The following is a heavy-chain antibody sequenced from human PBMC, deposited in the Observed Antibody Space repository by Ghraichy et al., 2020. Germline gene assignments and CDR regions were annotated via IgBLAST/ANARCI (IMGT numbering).Heavy chain of an antibody. J-gene: IGHJ4*02. CDR2: IREKTYGGPI. D-gene: IGHD5-18*01. Sequence: GGSLRLSCTGSGFTFDNYAVSWVRQSPGKGLECVGLIREKTYGGPIEYAASVRGRFTISRDDSKSIAYLQLNSLKTEDTAVYYCAAWVGQSYVHLDYWGQGTLVTVSS. CDR1: GFTFDNYA. V-gene: IGHV3-49*04. CDR3: AAWVGQSYVHLDY.